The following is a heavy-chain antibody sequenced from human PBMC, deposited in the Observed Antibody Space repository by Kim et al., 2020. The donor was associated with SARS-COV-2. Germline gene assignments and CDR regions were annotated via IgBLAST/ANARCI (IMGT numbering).Heavy chain of an antibody. V-gene: IGHV1-46*01. J-gene: IGHJ4*02. Sequence: QGRVTMTRDTSTSTVYMELSSLRSEDTAVYYCARDSVDYYDSSGYSQFDYWGQGTLVTVSS. D-gene: IGHD3-22*01. CDR3: ARDSVDYYDSSGYSQFDY.